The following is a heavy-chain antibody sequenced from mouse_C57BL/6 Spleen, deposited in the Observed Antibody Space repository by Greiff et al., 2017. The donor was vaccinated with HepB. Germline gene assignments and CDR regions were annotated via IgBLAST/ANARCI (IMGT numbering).Heavy chain of an antibody. V-gene: IGHV1-4*01. J-gene: IGHJ3*01. CDR2: INPSSGYT. D-gene: IGHD1-1*02. CDR3: ARGGAPWFAY. CDR1: GYTFTSYT. Sequence: QVQLQQSGAELVRPGASVKMSCKASGYTFTSYTMHWVKQRPGQGLEWIGYINPSSGYTKYNQKFKDKATLTADKSSSTAYMQLSSLTSEDSAVYYCARGGAPWFAYWGQGTLVTVSA.